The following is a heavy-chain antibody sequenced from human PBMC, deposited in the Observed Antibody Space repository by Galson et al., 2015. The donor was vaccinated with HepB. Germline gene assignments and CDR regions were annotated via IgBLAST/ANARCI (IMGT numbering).Heavy chain of an antibody. Sequence: SLRLSCAASGFTFSSYSMNWVRQAPGKGLEWVSSISSSSSYIYYADSVKGRFTISRDNAKNSLYLQMNSLRAEDTAVYYCARDGTTVTTEGNYYYYMDVWGKGTTVTVSS. V-gene: IGHV3-21*01. D-gene: IGHD4-11*01. CDR3: ARDGTTVTTEGNYYYYMDV. J-gene: IGHJ6*03. CDR2: ISSSSSYI. CDR1: GFTFSSYS.